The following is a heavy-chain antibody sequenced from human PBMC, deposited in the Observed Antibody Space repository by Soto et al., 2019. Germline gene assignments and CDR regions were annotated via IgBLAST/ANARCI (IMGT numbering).Heavy chain of an antibody. CDR2: ISSSGSTI. D-gene: IGHD3-9*01. CDR3: ARELRYFDWLEYYGMDV. CDR1: GFTFSSYE. V-gene: IGHV3-48*03. J-gene: IGHJ6*02. Sequence: PGGSLRLSCAASGFTFSSYEMNWVRQAPGKGLEWVSYISSSGSTIYYADSVKGRFTISRDNAKNSLYLQMNSLRAGDTAVYYCARELRYFDWLEYYGMDVWGQGTTVTVSS.